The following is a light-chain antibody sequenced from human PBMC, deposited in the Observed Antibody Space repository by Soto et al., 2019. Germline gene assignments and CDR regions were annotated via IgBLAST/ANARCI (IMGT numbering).Light chain of an antibody. V-gene: IGKV1-5*03. Sequence: IQMTQSPSTLSASVGDRVAITCRACQSIGIWVAWYQKKPGKAPRFLIYKASTLQTGVPSRFSGSGSGTEFTLTINSLQPDDFATYYCQQYNDYSWTFGQGTKVEIK. CDR3: QQYNDYSWT. J-gene: IGKJ1*01. CDR2: KAS. CDR1: QSIGIW.